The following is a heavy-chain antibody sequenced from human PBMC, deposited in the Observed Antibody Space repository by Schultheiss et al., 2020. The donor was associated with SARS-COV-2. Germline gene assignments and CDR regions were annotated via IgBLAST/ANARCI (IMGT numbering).Heavy chain of an antibody. CDR3: ARVVPAARASGITRWFDP. CDR1: GYTFTSYY. V-gene: IGHV1-46*01. D-gene: IGHD2-2*01. J-gene: IGHJ5*02. CDR2: IIPILGIA. Sequence: ASVKVSCKASGYTFTSYYMHWVRQAPGQGLEWMGRIIPILGIANYAQKFQGRVTMTRDTSTSTVYMELSSLRSEDTAVYYCARVVPAARASGITRWFDPWGQGTLVTVSS.